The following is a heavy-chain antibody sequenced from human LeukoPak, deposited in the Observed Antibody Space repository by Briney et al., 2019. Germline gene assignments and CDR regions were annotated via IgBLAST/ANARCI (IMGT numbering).Heavy chain of an antibody. CDR3: ARVRQVGATPNWFDP. CDR2: INHSGST. V-gene: IGHV4-34*01. J-gene: IGHJ5*02. CDR1: GGSFSGYY. Sequence: SETLSLTCAVYGGSFSGYYWSWIRQPPGKGLEWIGEINHSGSTNYNPSLKSRVTMSVDTSKNQFSLKLSSVTAADTAVYYCARVRQVGATPNWFDPWGQGTLVTVSS. D-gene: IGHD1-26*01.